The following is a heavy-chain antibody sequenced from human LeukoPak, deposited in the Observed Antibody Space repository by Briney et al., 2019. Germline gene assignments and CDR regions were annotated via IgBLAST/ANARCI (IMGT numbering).Heavy chain of an antibody. CDR3: AKSPGGYCSSTSRYVAPYFQH. CDR1: GFTFDDYA. J-gene: IGHJ1*01. V-gene: IGHV3-9*01. Sequence: GRSLRLSCAASGFTFDDYAMHWVRQAPGKGLEWVSGISWNSGSIGYADSVKGRFTISRDNAKNSLYLQMNSLRAEDTALYYCAKSPGGYCSSTSRYVAPYFQHWGQGTLVTVSS. CDR2: ISWNSGSI. D-gene: IGHD2-2*01.